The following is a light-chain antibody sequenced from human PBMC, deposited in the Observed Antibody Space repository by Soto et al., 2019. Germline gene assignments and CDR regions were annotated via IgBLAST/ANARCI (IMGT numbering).Light chain of an antibody. V-gene: IGKV3-20*01. CDR2: GAS. J-gene: IGKJ5*01. Sequence: ERVMTQSPATLSVSPGERATLSCRASQSVSSSYLAWYQQKPGQAPRLLIYGASSRATGIPDRFSGSGSGTDFTLTISRLEPEAFAVYYCQQYGSSLITFGQGTRLEIK. CDR3: QQYGSSLIT. CDR1: QSVSSSY.